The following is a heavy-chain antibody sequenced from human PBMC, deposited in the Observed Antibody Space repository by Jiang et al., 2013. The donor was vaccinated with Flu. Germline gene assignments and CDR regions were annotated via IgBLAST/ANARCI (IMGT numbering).Heavy chain of an antibody. V-gene: IGHV1-69*06. CDR1: AATFSFYS. CDR3: VRDMDYYFDY. Sequence: SGAEVKRPGSSVRVSCKTSAATFSFYSLSWVRQAPGQGLEWMGGIILFFGTANYAQKFQDRVTITADKSTNTVYMELSSLTLEDTAVYYCVRDMDYYFDYWGQGTLVSVSS. D-gene: IGHD3/OR15-3a*01. J-gene: IGHJ4*02. CDR2: IILFFGTA.